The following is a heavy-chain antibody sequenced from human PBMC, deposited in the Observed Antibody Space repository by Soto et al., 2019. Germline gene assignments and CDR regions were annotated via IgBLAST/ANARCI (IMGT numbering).Heavy chain of an antibody. J-gene: IGHJ4*02. Sequence: LRLSCAASGFTFSDYAMHWVRQAPGKGLEWVAVISYDGSEKYYVDSVKGRFTISKDNSKNTLYLQMNSLRPEDTAVYYCAKSPNFYCSSPNCYKYYFDHWGQGTRVTVSS. CDR1: GFTFSDYA. V-gene: IGHV3-30*18. D-gene: IGHD2-2*02. CDR3: AKSPNFYCSSPNCYKYYFDH. CDR2: ISYDGSEK.